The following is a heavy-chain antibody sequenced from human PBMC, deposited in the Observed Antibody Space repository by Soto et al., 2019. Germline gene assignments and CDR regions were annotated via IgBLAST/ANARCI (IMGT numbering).Heavy chain of an antibody. Sequence: QLQLQESGPRLVKPSETLSLTCSVSGGSISSSSYSWGWIRQPPGKGLEWIGTIYYSGSTHYNPTLEGRAAISADTPNNQLSLRLSSVTAADTAVYYCGRQPGHCGSTTCFGYYSVDVWGQGTTVTVS. CDR1: GGSISSSSYS. J-gene: IGHJ6*02. CDR3: GRQPGHCGSTTCFGYYSVDV. CDR2: IYYSGST. D-gene: IGHD2-2*01. V-gene: IGHV4-39*01.